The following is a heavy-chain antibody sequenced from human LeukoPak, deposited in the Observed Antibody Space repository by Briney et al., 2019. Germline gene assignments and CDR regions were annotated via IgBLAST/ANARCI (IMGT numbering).Heavy chain of an antibody. D-gene: IGHD6-19*01. Sequence: SETLSLTCTVSGGSISSDSYYWAWIRQPPGTGLEWIASIYYSGSTYYNPSLKSRVTIPVDTSRNQFSLKLSSVTAADTAVYYCASLAVAGLSEGYWGQGTLVIVSS. CDR1: GGSISSDSYY. V-gene: IGHV4-39*01. CDR3: ASLAVAGLSEGY. J-gene: IGHJ4*02. CDR2: IYYSGST.